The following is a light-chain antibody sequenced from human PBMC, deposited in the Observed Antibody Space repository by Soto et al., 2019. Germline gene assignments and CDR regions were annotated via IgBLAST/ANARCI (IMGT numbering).Light chain of an antibody. Sequence: DIQMTQSPSSLSASVGDRVTITCRASHSISSYLNWYQQKPGKAPKLLIYAASSLQSGVPSRFSGSVSGTDFTRNISRLQPEDFATYYCQQSYSTPHTFGQGTRLEIK. J-gene: IGKJ5*01. CDR2: AAS. CDR1: HSISSY. CDR3: QQSYSTPHT. V-gene: IGKV1-39*01.